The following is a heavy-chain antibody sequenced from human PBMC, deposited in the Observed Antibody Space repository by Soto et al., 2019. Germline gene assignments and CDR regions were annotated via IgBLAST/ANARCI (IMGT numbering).Heavy chain of an antibody. CDR3: ARASDYDFWSGYFSGADYGMDV. CDR2: INAGNGNT. V-gene: IGHV1-3*01. D-gene: IGHD3-3*01. J-gene: IGHJ6*02. CDR1: GYTFTSYA. Sequence: ASVKVSCKASGYTFTSYAMHWVRQAPGQRLEWMGWINAGNGNTKYSQKFQGRVTITRDTSASTAYMELSSLRSEDTAVYYCARASDYDFWSGYFSGADYGMDVWGQGTTVTVSS.